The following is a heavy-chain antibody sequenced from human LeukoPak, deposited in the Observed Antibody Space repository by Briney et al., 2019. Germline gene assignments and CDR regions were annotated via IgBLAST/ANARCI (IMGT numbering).Heavy chain of an antibody. CDR1: GYTFTGYY. J-gene: IGHJ5*02. CDR2: INPNSGGT. CDR3: ARTIFGVVTHSKGWFDP. V-gene: IGHV1-2*02. Sequence: GASVKVSCKASGYTFTGYYMHWVRQAPGQGLEWMGWINPNSGGTNYAQKFQGRVTMTRDTSISTAYMELSRLRSGDTAVYYCARTIFGVVTHSKGWFDPWGQGTLVTVSS. D-gene: IGHD3-3*01.